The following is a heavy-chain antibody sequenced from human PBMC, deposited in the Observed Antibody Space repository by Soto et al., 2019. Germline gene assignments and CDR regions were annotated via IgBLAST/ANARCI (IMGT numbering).Heavy chain of an antibody. D-gene: IGHD2-2*01. Sequence: PGGSLRLSCTASGFTFGDYAMSWFRQAPGKGLEWVGFIRSKAYGGTTEYAASVKGRFTISRDDSKSIAYLQMNSLKTEDTAVYYCTRREDIVVVPAEKYYYYYMDVWGKGTTVTVSS. CDR1: GFTFGDYA. V-gene: IGHV3-49*03. J-gene: IGHJ6*03. CDR2: IRSKAYGGTT. CDR3: TRREDIVVVPAEKYYYYYMDV.